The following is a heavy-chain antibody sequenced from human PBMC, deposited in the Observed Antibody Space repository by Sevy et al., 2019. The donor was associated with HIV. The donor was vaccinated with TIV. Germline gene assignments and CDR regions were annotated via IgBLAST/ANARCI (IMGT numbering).Heavy chain of an antibody. CDR3: ARDRINYDFWSGYSQDNSYGMDV. D-gene: IGHD3-3*01. Sequence: GGSLRLSCGASGFTFSSHSMNWVRQAPGKGLEWVSYIGISGSSIYYADSGKGRFTISRDNAKNSLYLQMNSLRDEDTAVYYCARDRINYDFWSGYSQDNSYGMDVWGQGTTVTVSS. J-gene: IGHJ6*02. CDR2: IGISGSSI. CDR1: GFTFSSHS. V-gene: IGHV3-48*02.